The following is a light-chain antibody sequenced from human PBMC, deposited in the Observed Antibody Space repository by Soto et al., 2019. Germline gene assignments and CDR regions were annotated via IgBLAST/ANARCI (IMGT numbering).Light chain of an antibody. CDR1: QSVSSN. CDR3: QQYNNWPIT. Sequence: EIVMTQSPATLSVSPGERATLSCRASQSVSSNLTWYQQRPGQAPRLLIYGASTRATGIPPGFSGSGSGAEFTLSISSLQSEDLAVYYCQQYNNWPITFGQGTRLEIK. V-gene: IGKV3-15*01. CDR2: GAS. J-gene: IGKJ5*01.